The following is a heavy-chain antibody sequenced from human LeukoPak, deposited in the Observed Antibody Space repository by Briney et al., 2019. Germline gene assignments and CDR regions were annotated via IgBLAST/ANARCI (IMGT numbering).Heavy chain of an antibody. CDR3: ARVGEYDSFDY. CDR2: ISGDGSNT. V-gene: IGHV3-74*01. Sequence: GGSLRLSCAASGFTLSGSAMHWVRQPPGKGLVWVSRISGDGSNTNYADSVKGRFTISRDNAKNTLYLQMDSLRAEDTAVYYCARVGEYDSFDYWGQGTLVTVSS. CDR1: GFTLSGSA. D-gene: IGHD2/OR15-2a*01. J-gene: IGHJ4*02.